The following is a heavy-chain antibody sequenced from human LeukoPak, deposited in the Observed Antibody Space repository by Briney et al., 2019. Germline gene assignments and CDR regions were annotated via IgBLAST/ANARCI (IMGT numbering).Heavy chain of an antibody. D-gene: IGHD2/OR15-2a*01. CDR2: ISGDGGGT. V-gene: IGHV3-23*01. CDR3: ARGNRANSAYFFDY. Sequence: GGSLRLSCAASGFTFNSYAMYGVRQAPGKGLECVSGISGDGGGTNHADSVKGRFTISRDNSKNTLYLQVNSLRAEDTAVYFCARGNRANSAYFFDYWGQGTLVTVSS. CDR1: GFTFNSYA. J-gene: IGHJ4*02.